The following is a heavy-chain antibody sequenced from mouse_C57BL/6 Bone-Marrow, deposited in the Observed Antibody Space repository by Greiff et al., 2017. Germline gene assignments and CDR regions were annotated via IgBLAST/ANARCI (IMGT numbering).Heavy chain of an antibody. CDR3: ARWGWCVPGAMDY. J-gene: IGHJ4*01. Sequence: EVQLQQSGPELVKPGASVKISCKASGYTFTDYYMNWVKQSHGKSLEWIGDINPNNGGTSYHQKFKGKATSTVDKSSSTAYMELRSLTSEDSAVYYCARWGWCVPGAMDYWGQGTSVTVSS. CDR2: INPNNGGT. CDR1: GYTFTDYY. V-gene: IGHV1-26*01. D-gene: IGHD1-1*02.